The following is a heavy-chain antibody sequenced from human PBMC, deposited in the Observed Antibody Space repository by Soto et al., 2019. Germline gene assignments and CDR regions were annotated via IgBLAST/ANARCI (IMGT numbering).Heavy chain of an antibody. CDR3: VKVLARGVGVPRFYFDS. CDR2: INADGTST. D-gene: IGHD2-2*01. Sequence: GVSRRLSCAASGFTFSNSWMHWGGQVSGKGLEWVSRINADGTSTSYADSVKGRFTISRDNAKNTLYLHVNSLRAEDTAVYYCVKVLARGVGVPRFYFDSWGQGALVTVSS. V-gene: IGHV3-74*01. CDR1: GFTFSNSW. J-gene: IGHJ4*02.